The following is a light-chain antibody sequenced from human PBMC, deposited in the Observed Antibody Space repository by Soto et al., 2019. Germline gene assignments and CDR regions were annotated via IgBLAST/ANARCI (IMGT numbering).Light chain of an antibody. Sequence: EIVLTQSPGTLSLSPGERATLSCRASQSVSSSYLAWYQQKPGQAPGLLIYDTSTRASGVPDRFSGSGSGTEFTLTISRLEPEDFAVYYCQQYGTSPQTFGQGTKVDIK. CDR1: QSVSSSY. V-gene: IGKV3-20*01. CDR2: DTS. J-gene: IGKJ1*01. CDR3: QQYGTSPQT.